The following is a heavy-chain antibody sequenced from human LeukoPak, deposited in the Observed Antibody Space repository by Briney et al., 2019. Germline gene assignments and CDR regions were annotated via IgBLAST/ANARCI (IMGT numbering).Heavy chain of an antibody. V-gene: IGHV3-11*05. D-gene: IGHD2-8*02. CDR3: ARGGVTSFDY. CDR2: ISTSSSYT. CDR1: GFTFSDHY. Sequence: GGSLRLSCAASGFTFSDHYMSWIRQPPGKGLEWVSYISTSSSYTNYADSVKGRFPISRDNAKNSLYLQMSSLRDEDTAVYYCARGGVTSFDYWGQGTLVTVSS. J-gene: IGHJ4*02.